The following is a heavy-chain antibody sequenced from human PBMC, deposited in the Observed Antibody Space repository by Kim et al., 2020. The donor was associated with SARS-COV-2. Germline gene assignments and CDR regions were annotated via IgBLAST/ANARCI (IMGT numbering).Heavy chain of an antibody. Sequence: GGSLRLSCVASGFTFSTSPMGWVRQAPGEGLEWVSRISWDGKRTYYADSVKGRVTMSSDKAKNTVYLHMNNLRVEDTAVYYCAKGVTNSGFDYWGQGAQVTVSS. CDR2: ISWDGKRT. D-gene: IGHD4-17*01. CDR3: AKGVTNSGFDY. J-gene: IGHJ4*02. V-gene: IGHV3-23*01. CDR1: GFTFSTSP.